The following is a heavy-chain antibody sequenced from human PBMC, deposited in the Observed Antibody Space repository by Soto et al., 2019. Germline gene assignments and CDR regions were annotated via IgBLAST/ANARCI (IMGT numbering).Heavy chain of an antibody. V-gene: IGHV4-59*01. Sequence: SETLSLTCTVSGGSISSYYWSWIRQPPGKGLEWIGYIYYSGSTNYNPSLKSRVTISVDTSKNQFSLKLSSVTAADTAVYYCAGGEAITIFGVVTQNSDAFDIWGQGTMVTVSS. CDR3: AGGEAITIFGVVTQNSDAFDI. CDR2: IYYSGST. D-gene: IGHD3-3*01. J-gene: IGHJ3*02. CDR1: GGSISSYY.